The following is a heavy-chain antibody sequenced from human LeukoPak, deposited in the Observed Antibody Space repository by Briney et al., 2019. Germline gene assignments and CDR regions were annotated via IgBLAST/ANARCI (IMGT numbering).Heavy chain of an antibody. J-gene: IGHJ4*02. D-gene: IGHD4-17*01. CDR1: GFTFSTYA. V-gene: IGHV3-23*01. CDR2: ISANADTA. Sequence: GGSLRLSCSASGFTFSTYAMTWVRQAPGKGLEWVSSISANADTAYYADSVKGRFTISRDNSKNTLYLQMNSLRAEDTAVYYCAKDANYGDYIPYDYWGQGTLVTVSS. CDR3: AKDANYGDYIPYDY.